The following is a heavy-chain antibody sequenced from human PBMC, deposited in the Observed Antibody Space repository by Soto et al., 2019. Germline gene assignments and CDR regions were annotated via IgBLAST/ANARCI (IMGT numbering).Heavy chain of an antibody. J-gene: IGHJ4*02. CDR3: ARRYGGTFDY. D-gene: IGHD2-15*01. V-gene: IGHV4-59*01. Sequence: PSETVSLTCTVSGGSISSYYWSWIRQPPGKGLEWIGYIYYSGSTNYNPSLKSRVTISVDTSKNQFSLKLSSVTAADTAVYYCARRYGGTFDYWGQGTLVTVSS. CDR2: IYYSGST. CDR1: GGSISSYY.